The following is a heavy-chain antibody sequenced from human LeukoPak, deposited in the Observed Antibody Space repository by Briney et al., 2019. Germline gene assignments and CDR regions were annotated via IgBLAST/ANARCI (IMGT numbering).Heavy chain of an antibody. CDR1: GYSISSGYY. D-gene: IGHD2-2*02. V-gene: IGHV4-38-2*02. CDR3: ARGLYGDY. CDR2: IYHSGST. Sequence: PSETLSLTCTVSGYSISSGYYWGWIRQPPGKGLEWIGSIYHSGSTYYNPSLKSRVTIPVDTSKNQFSLKLSSVTAADTAVYYCARGLYGDYWGQGTLVTVSS. J-gene: IGHJ4*02.